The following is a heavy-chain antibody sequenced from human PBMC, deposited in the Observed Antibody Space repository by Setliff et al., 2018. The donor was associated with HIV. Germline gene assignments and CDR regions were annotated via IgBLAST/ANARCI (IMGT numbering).Heavy chain of an antibody. Sequence: LRLSCAASGFTFDSYAINWVRQAPAKGLEWVSGISGSGSNTYYADSVKGRFIISRDNAKNSVYLQMNSLRGEDTSMYYCARDLPLPVEMSASADYWSQGTLVTVSS. CDR2: ISGSGSNT. V-gene: IGHV3-21*06. CDR3: ARDLPLPVEMSASADY. D-gene: IGHD3-3*01. CDR1: GFTFDSYA. J-gene: IGHJ4*02.